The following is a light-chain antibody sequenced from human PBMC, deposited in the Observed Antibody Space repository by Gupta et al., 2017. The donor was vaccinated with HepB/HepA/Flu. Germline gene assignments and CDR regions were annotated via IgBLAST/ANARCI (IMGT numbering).Light chain of an antibody. CDR3: QQANSFPFT. Sequence: DIQMTQSPSSVSASVGDRVTITCRASQSIASWLAWYQQKPGKAPMLLINTASTLHSGVPSRFSGSRSGTDFTLTISSLQPEDFATYYCQQANSFPFTFGHGTKVDIK. CDR1: QSIASW. J-gene: IGKJ3*01. CDR2: TAS. V-gene: IGKV1-12*01.